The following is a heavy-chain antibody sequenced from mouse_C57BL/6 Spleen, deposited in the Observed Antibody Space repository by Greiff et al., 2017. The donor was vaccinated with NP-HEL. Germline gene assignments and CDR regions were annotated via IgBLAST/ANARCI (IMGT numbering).Heavy chain of an antibody. V-gene: IGHV1-64*01. D-gene: IGHD3-2*02. J-gene: IGHJ3*01. CDR3: AREKTAQARWFAY. Sequence: QVQLQQPGAELVKPGASVKLSCKASGYTFTSYWMHWVKQRPGQGLEWIGMIHPNSGSTNYNEKFKSKATLTVDKSSSTAYMQLSSLTSEDSAVYYCAREKTAQARWFAYWGQGTLVTVSA. CDR1: GYTFTSYW. CDR2: IHPNSGST.